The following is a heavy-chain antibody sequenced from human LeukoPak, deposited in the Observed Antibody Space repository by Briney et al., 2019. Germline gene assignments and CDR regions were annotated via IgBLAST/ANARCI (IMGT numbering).Heavy chain of an antibody. CDR2: IYRDGST. Sequence: GSLRLSCAASGFTVSSNYMSWVRQAPGKGGEWVSVIYRDGSTYYADSVKGGFTISRDNSKNTLYLQMNSLRAEDTAVYYCARDTYGKNYFDYWGRGTLVTVSS. CDR1: GFTVSSNY. J-gene: IGHJ4*02. D-gene: IGHD3-10*01. CDR3: ARDTYGKNYFDY. V-gene: IGHV3-53*01.